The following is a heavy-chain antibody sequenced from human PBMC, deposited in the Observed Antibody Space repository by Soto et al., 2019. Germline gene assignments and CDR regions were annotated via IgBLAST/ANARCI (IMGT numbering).Heavy chain of an antibody. V-gene: IGHV1-2*04. J-gene: IGHJ5*01. CDR2: INPNSGGT. CDR3: ARGPSTYYDFWSGYYWWFDS. CDR1: GYTFTGYY. Sequence: ASVKVSCKASGYTFTGYYMHWVRQAPGQGLEWMGWINPNSGGTNYAQKFQGWVTMTRDTSISTAYMELSRLRSDDTAVYYCARGPSTYYDFWSGYYWWFDSWGQGTLVTVSS. D-gene: IGHD3-3*01.